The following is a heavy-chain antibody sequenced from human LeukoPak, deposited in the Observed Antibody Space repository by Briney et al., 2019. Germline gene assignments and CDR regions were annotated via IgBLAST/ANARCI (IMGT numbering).Heavy chain of an antibody. CDR2: IYYSGST. D-gene: IGHD2-2*01. Sequence: SQTLSLTCTVSGGSISSGGYYWSWIRQHPGKGLEWIGHIYYSGSTYYNPSLKNQVTISVDTSKNQFSLKLSSVTAADTAVYYCARDPAYCSSTSCYAGPYFDYWGQGTLVTVSS. J-gene: IGHJ4*02. V-gene: IGHV4-31*01. CDR3: ARDPAYCSSTSCYAGPYFDY. CDR1: GGSISSGGYY.